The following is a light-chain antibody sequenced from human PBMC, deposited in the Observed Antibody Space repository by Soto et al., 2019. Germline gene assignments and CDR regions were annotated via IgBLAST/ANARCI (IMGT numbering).Light chain of an antibody. J-gene: IGLJ2*01. CDR2: EVS. V-gene: IGLV2-14*01. CDR1: NNDVGGYNY. CDR3: SSYTSSSTVV. Sequence: QSALTQPASVSGSPGQSITISCTGTNNDVGGYNYVSWYQHHPGEAPKLMIYEVSYRPSGVSNRFSGSKSGNTASLTISGLQAEDEADYYCSSYTSSSTVVFGGGTQLTVL.